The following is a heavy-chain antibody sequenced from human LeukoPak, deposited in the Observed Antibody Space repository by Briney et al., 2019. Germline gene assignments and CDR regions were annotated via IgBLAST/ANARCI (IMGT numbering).Heavy chain of an antibody. Sequence: PGGSLRLSCAASGFTFSSYDMSWVRQAPGKGLEWVSGISGGGGSTHYADSVKGRFTISRDNSKNTLYLQMNSLRAEDTAVYYCARAFYRGSVDYWGQGTLVTVSS. D-gene: IGHD3-3*02. CDR2: ISGGGGST. V-gene: IGHV3-23*01. CDR3: ARAFYRGSVDY. J-gene: IGHJ4*02. CDR1: GFTFSSYD.